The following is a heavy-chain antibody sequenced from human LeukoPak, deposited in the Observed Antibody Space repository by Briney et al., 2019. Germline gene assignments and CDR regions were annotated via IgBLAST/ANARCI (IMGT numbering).Heavy chain of an antibody. CDR3: ARGSGRDDYYDSSGYYYFDY. CDR1: GGSFSGYY. CDR2: INHSGST. D-gene: IGHD3-22*01. J-gene: IGHJ4*02. Sequence: SETLSLTCAVYGGSFSGYYWSWIHQPPGKGLEWIGEINHSGSTNYNPSLKSRVTISVDTSKNQFSLKLSSVTAADTAVYYCARGSGRDDYYDSSGYYYFDYWGQGTLVTVSS. V-gene: IGHV4-34*01.